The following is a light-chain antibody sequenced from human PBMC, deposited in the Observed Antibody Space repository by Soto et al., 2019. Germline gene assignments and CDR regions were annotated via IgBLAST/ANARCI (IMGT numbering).Light chain of an antibody. Sequence: EFVLTQSPGTLSLSPGERVTLSCRSSQTVRNNYLAWYQQKPGQAPRLLIYDASSRATGIPDRFSGGGSGTDFTLTISRLEPEDFAVYECQQRSNWPKTFGQGTKVDIK. J-gene: IGKJ1*01. CDR2: DAS. CDR3: QQRSNWPKT. CDR1: QTVRNNY. V-gene: IGKV3D-20*02.